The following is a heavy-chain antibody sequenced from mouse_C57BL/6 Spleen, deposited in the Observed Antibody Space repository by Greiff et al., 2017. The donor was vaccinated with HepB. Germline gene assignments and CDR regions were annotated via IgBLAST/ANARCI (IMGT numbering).Heavy chain of an antibody. CDR1: GYTFTSYW. V-gene: IGHV1-52*01. D-gene: IGHD2-2*01. CDR3: AVGATMATTGFAY. CDR2: IDPSDSET. Sequence: VKLQQPGAELVRPGSSVKLSCKASGYTFTSYWMHWVKQRPIQGLEWIGNIDPSDSETHYNQKFKDKATLTVDKSSSTAYMQLSSLTSEDSAVYYCAVGATMATTGFAYWGQGTLVTVSA. J-gene: IGHJ3*01.